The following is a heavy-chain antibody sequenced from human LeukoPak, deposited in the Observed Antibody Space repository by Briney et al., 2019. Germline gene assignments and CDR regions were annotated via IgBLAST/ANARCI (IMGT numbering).Heavy chain of an antibody. CDR1: GFTFSSYE. V-gene: IGHV3-48*03. D-gene: IGHD5-18*01. CDR3: ARDLWDISRYSYGSTNDY. Sequence: GGSLRLSCAASGFTFSSYEMNWVRQAPGKGLEWVSYISSSGSTIYYADSVKGRFTISRDNAKNSLYLQMNSLRAEDTAVYYCARDLWDISRYSYGSTNDYWGQGTLVTVSS. CDR2: ISSSGSTI. J-gene: IGHJ4*02.